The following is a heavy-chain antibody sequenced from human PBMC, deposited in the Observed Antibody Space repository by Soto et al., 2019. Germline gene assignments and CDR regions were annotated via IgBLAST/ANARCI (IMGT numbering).Heavy chain of an antibody. CDR1: RGTFGNYA. J-gene: IGHJ6*02. CDR2: IMPVFGTV. V-gene: IGHV1-69*06. Sequence: QVHLVQSGAEVKKPGSSVKVSCKASRGTFGNYAVSWVRQAPGQGLECMGGIMPVFGTVNYAQRLQDRVTISADKFKNTAYMELSSLRSEDTAVYYCARVSVPGIYGEDVWGQGTTVTVSS. CDR3: ARVSVPGIYGEDV. D-gene: IGHD3-10*01.